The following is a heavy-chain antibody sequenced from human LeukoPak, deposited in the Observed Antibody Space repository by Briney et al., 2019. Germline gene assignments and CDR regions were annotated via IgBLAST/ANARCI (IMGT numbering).Heavy chain of an antibody. CDR2: ISSSSSYI. CDR1: GFTFSSYS. Sequence: GGSLRLSCAASGFTFSSYSMNWVRQAPGKGLEWVSSISSSSSYIYYADSVKGRFTISRDNAKNSLYLQMNSLRAEDTAVYYCARDRGYYDILTGYEHYYYGMDVWGQGTTVTVSS. D-gene: IGHD3-9*01. V-gene: IGHV3-21*01. J-gene: IGHJ6*02. CDR3: ARDRGYYDILTGYEHYYYGMDV.